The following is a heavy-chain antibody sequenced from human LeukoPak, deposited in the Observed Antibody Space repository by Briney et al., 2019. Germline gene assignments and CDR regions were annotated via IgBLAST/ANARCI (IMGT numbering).Heavy chain of an antibody. J-gene: IGHJ3*01. D-gene: IGHD3-22*01. CDR2: VFYNGAT. Sequence: KPSETLSLTCIVSGGSISRSIYYWAWVRQPPGKGLEWIGTVFYNGATQYSPSLRSRVTISIDTSTNQFSLKLTSVTAADTALYYCARGLRYDNSDSGAFWGQGTVVTVSS. CDR3: ARGLRYDNSDSGAF. CDR1: GGSISRSIYY. V-gene: IGHV4-39*07.